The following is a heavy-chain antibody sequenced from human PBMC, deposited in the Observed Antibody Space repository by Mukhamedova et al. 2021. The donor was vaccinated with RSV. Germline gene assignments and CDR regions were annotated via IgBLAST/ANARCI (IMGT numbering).Heavy chain of an antibody. CDR3: ARALYYGSGSHDAFDI. D-gene: IGHD3-10*01. J-gene: IGHJ3*02. V-gene: IGHV1-69*01. Sequence: ALKFQGRVTITADESTSTAYMELSSLRSEDTAVYYCARALYYGSGSHDAFDIWGQGTMVTVSS.